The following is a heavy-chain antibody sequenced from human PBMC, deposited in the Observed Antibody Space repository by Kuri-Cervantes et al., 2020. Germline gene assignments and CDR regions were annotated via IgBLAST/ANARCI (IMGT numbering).Heavy chain of an antibody. CDR3: EKLYSCSWYEAEYYFDY. CDR1: GGSVSSGSYY. V-gene: IGHV4-61*01. D-gene: IGHD6-13*01. J-gene: IGHJ4*02. Sequence: AETLSLTCTVSGGSVSSGSYYWSWILQPPGKGLEWIGYIYYSGSTNYNPSLKSRVTISVDTSKNQFSLKLSSVTAADTAVYYCEKLYSCSWYEAEYYFDYWGQGTLVVASS. CDR2: IYYSGST.